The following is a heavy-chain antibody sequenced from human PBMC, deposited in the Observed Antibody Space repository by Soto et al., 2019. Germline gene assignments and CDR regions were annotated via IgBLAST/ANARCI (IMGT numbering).Heavy chain of an antibody. CDR2: MTGSGGDI. D-gene: IGHD2-21*02. Sequence: EVQLLESGGGLVQPGESLRLSCAASGFTFSIYAMMWDRQPPGKGQEWVAGMTGSGGDIRYADSVKGRFTISKDNSKNTLYLQMNSLRAEDTAMYYCAKDAVYGDGLWLAANWGQGTLVTVSS. CDR1: GFTFSIYA. V-gene: IGHV3-23*01. CDR3: AKDAVYGDGLWLAAN. J-gene: IGHJ4*02.